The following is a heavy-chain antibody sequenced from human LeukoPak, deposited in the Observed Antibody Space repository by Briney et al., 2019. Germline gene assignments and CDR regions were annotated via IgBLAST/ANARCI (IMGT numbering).Heavy chain of an antibody. D-gene: IGHD3-9*01. J-gene: IGHJ4*02. Sequence: PGGTLRLSCAASGFTFSSYAMSWARQAPGKGLEWVSAISGSGGSTYYADSVKGRFTISRDNSKNTLYLQMNSLRAKDTAVYYCAKGTLRYFDWLGRGTMSFDYWGQGTLVTVSS. CDR1: GFTFSSYA. V-gene: IGHV3-23*01. CDR2: ISGSGGST. CDR3: AKGTLRYFDWLGRGTMSFDY.